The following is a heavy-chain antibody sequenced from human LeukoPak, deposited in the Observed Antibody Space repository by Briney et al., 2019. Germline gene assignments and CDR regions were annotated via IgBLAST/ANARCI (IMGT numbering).Heavy chain of an antibody. D-gene: IGHD1-1*01. Sequence: GGSLRLSCAASGFTFTDYAMNWVRQAPGKGLEWVSTISGSGTITYYADSVRGGFTISRDYSTNTLYLQMSSLRAEDTTIYYCAYLGLSSDWNDVPGPQIDYWGQGTPVTVSS. CDR2: ISGSGTIT. J-gene: IGHJ4*02. CDR1: GFTFTDYA. CDR3: AYLGLSSDWNDVPGPQIDY. V-gene: IGHV3-23*01.